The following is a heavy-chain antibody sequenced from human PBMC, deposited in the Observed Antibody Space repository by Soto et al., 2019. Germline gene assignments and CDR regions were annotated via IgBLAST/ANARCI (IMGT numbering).Heavy chain of an antibody. CDR3: ARDNGHGPYYTPS. D-gene: IGHD3-3*01. Sequence: EEQLVESGGGLVQPGGSLRLSCAASGRTFSSYWMHWVRQAPGKGLVWVSRIKRDGSSTSYADSVEGRFTISRDNAKNTVYLQRNSLRGEDTAVYYCARDNGHGPYYTPSWGQGTLVTVSS. CDR2: IKRDGSST. CDR1: GRTFSSYW. V-gene: IGHV3-74*01. J-gene: IGHJ5*02.